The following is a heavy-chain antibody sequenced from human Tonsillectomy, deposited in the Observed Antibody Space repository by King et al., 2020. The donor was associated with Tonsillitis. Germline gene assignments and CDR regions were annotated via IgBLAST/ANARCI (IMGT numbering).Heavy chain of an antibody. V-gene: IGHV3-30-3*01. CDR2: ISFDGSSK. Sequence: VQLVESGGGVVQPGRSLRLSCAASGFTFSDYAMHWVRQAPGKGLEWVAVISFDGSSKYYADSLKGRFTISRDNSKNTLYLQMNSLRAEDTAVYYCAREPSIAASPDYYFDYWGQGTLVTVSS. CDR3: AREPSIAASPDYYFDY. CDR1: GFTFSDYA. D-gene: IGHD6-13*01. J-gene: IGHJ4*02.